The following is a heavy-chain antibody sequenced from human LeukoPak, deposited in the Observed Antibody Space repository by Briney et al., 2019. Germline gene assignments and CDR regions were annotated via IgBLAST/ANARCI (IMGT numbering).Heavy chain of an antibody. D-gene: IGHD3-3*01. J-gene: IGHJ3*02. Sequence: QPGGSLRLSCAASGFTFSSYEMNWVRQAPGKGLEWVSYIDHGGVTIYYADSVRGRFTSSRDNAKNSLYLQMNSLRAEDTAVYYCASLELRDAFDIWGQGTMVTVSS. CDR3: ASLELRDAFDI. CDR2: IDHGGVTI. CDR1: GFTFSSYE. V-gene: IGHV3-48*03.